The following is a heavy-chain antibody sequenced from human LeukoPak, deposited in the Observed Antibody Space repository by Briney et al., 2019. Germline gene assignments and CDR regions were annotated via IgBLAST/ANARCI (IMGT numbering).Heavy chain of an antibody. J-gene: IGHJ4*02. V-gene: IGHV4-39*01. Sequence: SETLSLTCTVSGGSISSSSYYWGWIRQPPGKGLEWIGRIYYSGSTYYNPSLKSRVTISVDTSKNQFSLKLSSVTAADTAVYYCARLHQLRYFDWFGNYFDYWGQGTLVTVSS. CDR3: ARLHQLRYFDWFGNYFDY. CDR1: GGSISSSSYY. CDR2: IYYSGST. D-gene: IGHD3-9*01.